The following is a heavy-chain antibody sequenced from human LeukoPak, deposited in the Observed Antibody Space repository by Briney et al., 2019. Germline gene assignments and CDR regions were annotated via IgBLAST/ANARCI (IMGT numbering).Heavy chain of an antibody. CDR3: AKSDWFET. CDR1: GFIFSTFW. CDR2: IKYDGSTT. V-gene: IGHV3-74*01. D-gene: IGHD3-3*01. Sequence: QAGGSLRLSCAASGFIFSTFWMHWVRQAPGKGLVWVSRIKYDGSTTSYADSVKGRFTVSRDNAKNTLYLEMNNLRVEDTAVYYCAKSDWFETWGQGTLVSVSS. J-gene: IGHJ5*02.